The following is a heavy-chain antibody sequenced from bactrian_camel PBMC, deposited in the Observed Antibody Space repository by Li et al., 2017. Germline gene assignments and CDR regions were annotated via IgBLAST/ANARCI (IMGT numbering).Heavy chain of an antibody. CDR1: GYSFSRYW. Sequence: VQLVESGGGSVQAGESLRLSRAGSGYSFSRYWAWFRQAPGKEREGVATLDRYGGTRYGDSVRGRFAISRDNAKNIMYLQMNNLKPEDTAMYIRATDPRNGGDGYCYTGPYDTWGQGTQVTVS. J-gene: IGHJ4*01. V-gene: IGHV3S1*01. D-gene: IGHD2*01. CDR2: LDRYGGT. CDR3: ATDPRNGGDGYCYTGPYDT.